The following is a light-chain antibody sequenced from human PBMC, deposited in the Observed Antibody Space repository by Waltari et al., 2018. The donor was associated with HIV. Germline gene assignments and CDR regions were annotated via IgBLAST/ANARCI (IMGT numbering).Light chain of an antibody. J-gene: IGLJ2*01. V-gene: IGLV2-14*03. CDR1: SRDVGGFNY. CDR3: CSYSGSGTVL. CDR2: DVS. Sequence: QSALTQPPSMSGSLGQSITISCLGTSRDVGGFNYVSWYQQRPDKAPRFFIYDVSNRPSGVSGRVSGSKSGSAASLTISGLQPEDEADYYCCSYSGSGTVLFGGGTRLTVL.